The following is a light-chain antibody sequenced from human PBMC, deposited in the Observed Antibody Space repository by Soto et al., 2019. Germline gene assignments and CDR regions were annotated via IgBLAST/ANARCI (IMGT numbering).Light chain of an antibody. V-gene: IGKV3-20*01. CDR2: RAS. Sequence: EIVLTQSPGTLSLSPGESATLSCRASQSVTSSYLAWYQQKPGQAPSFLIYRASIRATGIPDRFSGSGSGTDFTLTISRLEPEDFAVYYCQQYGSLPYTFGQGTKLEIK. CDR1: QSVTSSY. CDR3: QQYGSLPYT. J-gene: IGKJ2*01.